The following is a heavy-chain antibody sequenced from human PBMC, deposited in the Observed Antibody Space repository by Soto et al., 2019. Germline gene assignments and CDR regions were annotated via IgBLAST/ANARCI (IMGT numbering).Heavy chain of an antibody. CDR3: ARVGFKWLRLSAFDI. D-gene: IGHD5-12*01. Sequence: QVQLQESGPGLVKPSQTLSLTCTVSGGSISSGGYYWSWIRQHPGKGLEWIGYIYYSGSTYYNPSLKSRVTRSVDTSKNQFSLKLSSVTAADTAVYYCARVGFKWLRLSAFDIWGQGTMVTVSS. CDR2: IYYSGST. V-gene: IGHV4-31*03. J-gene: IGHJ3*02. CDR1: GGSISSGGYY.